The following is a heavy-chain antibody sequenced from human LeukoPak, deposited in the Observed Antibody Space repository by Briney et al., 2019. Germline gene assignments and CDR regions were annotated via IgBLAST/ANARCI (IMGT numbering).Heavy chain of an antibody. V-gene: IGHV4-61*02. CDR2: IYTSGST. D-gene: IGHD6-6*01. Sequence: PSETLSLTCTVSGGSISSSSYYWGWIRQPAGKGLEWIGRIYTSGSTNYNPSLKSRVTMSVDTSKNQFSLKLSSVTAADTAVYYCARLGIAARTFDYWGQGTLVTVPS. CDR3: ARLGIAARTFDY. J-gene: IGHJ4*02. CDR1: GGSISSSSYY.